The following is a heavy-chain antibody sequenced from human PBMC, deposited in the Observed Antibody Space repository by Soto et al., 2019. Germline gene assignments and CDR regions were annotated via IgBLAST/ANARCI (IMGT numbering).Heavy chain of an antibody. V-gene: IGHV4-59*08. J-gene: IGHJ4*02. CDR1: GGSISSNY. Sequence: SETLSLTCTVSGGSISSNYWSWIRQAPGKGLEWIGNIYYSGSTNYNPSLKSRVTISVDTSKNQFSLKLSSVTAGDTAVYYCARHVRDGNNYYTEIDYWGQGTLVTVSS. D-gene: IGHD1-26*01. CDR3: ARHVRDGNNYYTEIDY. CDR2: IYYSGST.